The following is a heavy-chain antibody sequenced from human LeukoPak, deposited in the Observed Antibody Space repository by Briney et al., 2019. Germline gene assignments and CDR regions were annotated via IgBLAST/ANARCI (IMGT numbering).Heavy chain of an antibody. CDR1: GGSISNYY. D-gene: IGHD3-10*01. V-gene: IGHV4-59*08. Sequence: SETLSLTCTVSGGSISNYYWSWIRQPPGKRLEWIGYIFSSGSTKYNPSLKSQVTISLDTSKNQFSLKLSSVTAADTAVYYCARGLWFGDENPPYFDYWGQGILVTVSS. J-gene: IGHJ4*02. CDR2: IFSSGST. CDR3: ARGLWFGDENPPYFDY.